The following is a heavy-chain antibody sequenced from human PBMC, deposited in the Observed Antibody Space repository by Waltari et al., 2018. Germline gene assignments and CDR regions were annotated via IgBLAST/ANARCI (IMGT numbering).Heavy chain of an antibody. V-gene: IGHV4-34*01. CDR2: INHSGST. D-gene: IGHD3-3*01. CDR3: ARCGPSSYYDFWSLIPYFDY. CDR1: GGSFSGYY. Sequence: QVQLQQWGAGLLKPSETLSLTCAVSGGSFSGYYWSWIRQPPGKGLEWIGEINHSGSTNYNPSLKSRVTISVDTSKNQFSLKLSSVTAADTAVYYCARCGPSSYYDFWSLIPYFDYWGQGTLVTVSS. J-gene: IGHJ4*02.